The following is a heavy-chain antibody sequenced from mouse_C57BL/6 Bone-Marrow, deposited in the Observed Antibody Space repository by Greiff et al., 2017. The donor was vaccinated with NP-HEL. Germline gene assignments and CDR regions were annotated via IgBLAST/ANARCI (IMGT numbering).Heavy chain of an antibody. CDR3: TIYDYGAWFAY. CDR1: GYTFTDYE. Sequence: QVHVKQSGAELVRPGASVTLSCKASGYTFTDYEMHWVKQTPVHGLEWIGAIDPETGGTAYNQKFKGKAILTADKSSSTAYMELRSLTSEDSAVYYCTIYDYGAWFAYWGQGTLVTVSA. D-gene: IGHD2-4*01. V-gene: IGHV1-15*01. CDR2: IDPETGGT. J-gene: IGHJ3*01.